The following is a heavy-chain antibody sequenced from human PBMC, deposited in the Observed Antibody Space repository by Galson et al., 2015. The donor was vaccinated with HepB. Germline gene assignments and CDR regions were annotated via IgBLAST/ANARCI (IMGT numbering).Heavy chain of an antibody. D-gene: IGHD3-10*01. V-gene: IGHV3-30*18. CDR3: AKEYPYYYGSGSYYTLGYFDY. CDR1: GFTFSSYG. CDR2: ISYDGSNK. Sequence: SLRLSCAASGFTFSSYGMHWVRQAPGKGLEWVAVISYDGSNKYYADSVKGRFTISRDNSKNTLYLQMNSLRAEDTAVYYCAKEYPYYYGSGSYYTLGYFDYWGQGTLVTVSS. J-gene: IGHJ4*02.